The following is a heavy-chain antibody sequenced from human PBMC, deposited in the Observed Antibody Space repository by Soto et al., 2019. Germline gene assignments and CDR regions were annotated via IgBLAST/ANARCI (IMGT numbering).Heavy chain of an antibody. J-gene: IGHJ3*02. Sequence: QVQLQESGPGLVKPSETLSLTCTVSGGSISSYYWSWIRQPPGKGLEWIGYIYYSGSTNYNPSLNRPLTISVYTSNHHFSLHLRSVTAAYTAVYYCASHGGSASYYDIFSCLSDAFHIWGQGTIVTVSS. D-gene: IGHD3-9*01. CDR1: GGSISSYY. CDR2: IYYSGST. V-gene: IGHV4-59*08. CDR3: ASHGGSASYYDIFSCLSDAFHI.